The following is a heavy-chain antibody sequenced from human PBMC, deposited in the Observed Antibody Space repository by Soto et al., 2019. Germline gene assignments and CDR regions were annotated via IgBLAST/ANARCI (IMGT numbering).Heavy chain of an antibody. D-gene: IGHD6-13*01. V-gene: IGHV4-34*01. CDR1: GGSFSCYY. CDR2: INHSGST. CDR3: ARGYIAAAGTGWFDP. J-gene: IGHJ5*02. Sequence: SETLSLTCAVYGGSFSCYYWSWIRQPPGKGLEWIGEINHSGSTNYNPSLKSRVTISVDTSKNQFSLKLSSVTAADTAVYYCARGYIAAAGTGWFDPWGQGTLVTVSS.